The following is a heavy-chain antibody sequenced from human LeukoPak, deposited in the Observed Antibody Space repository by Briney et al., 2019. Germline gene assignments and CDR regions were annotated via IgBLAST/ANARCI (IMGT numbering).Heavy chain of an antibody. Sequence: ASVNVSCKTSGYTFTGFHMHWARLAPGQGPEWMGRINPNSGGTTFAQKFQGRVTMTRDTSISTVYMELSRLTSDDTAVYYCARGVSSSLNYFYYMDVWGQGTTVTVSS. CDR2: INPNSGGT. CDR3: ARGVSSSLNYFYYMDV. D-gene: IGHD6-6*01. V-gene: IGHV1-2*02. J-gene: IGHJ6*03. CDR1: GYTFTGFH.